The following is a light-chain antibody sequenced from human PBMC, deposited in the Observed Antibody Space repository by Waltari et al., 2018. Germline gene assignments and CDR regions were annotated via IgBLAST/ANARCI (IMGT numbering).Light chain of an antibody. CDR1: NIGSKS. CDR2: YND. J-gene: IGLJ3*02. Sequence: SDVLTQTPSVSVAPGTTATITCGRQNIGSKSVQWYQQKAGQAPVLVIYYNDDRPSGIPARFTGSNSGNTATLTIRRVEAGDEADYYCQVWDDSTAQGVFGGGTTLTVL. V-gene: IGLV3-21*04. CDR3: QVWDDSTAQGV.